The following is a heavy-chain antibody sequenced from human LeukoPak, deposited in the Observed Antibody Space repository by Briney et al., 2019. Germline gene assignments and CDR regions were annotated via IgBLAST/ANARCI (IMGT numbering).Heavy chain of an antibody. J-gene: IGHJ6*03. CDR3: VRGPSQIMENYMDV. CDR1: GYTFTGYY. Sequence: GASVKVSCKASGYTFTGYYMHWVRQAPGQGLEWMGWINPNSGGANYAQKFQGRVTMTRDTSISTAYMELSRLRSDDTALYYCVRGPSQIMENYMDVWGKGTTVTVSS. D-gene: IGHD3-16*01. V-gene: IGHV1-2*02. CDR2: INPNSGGA.